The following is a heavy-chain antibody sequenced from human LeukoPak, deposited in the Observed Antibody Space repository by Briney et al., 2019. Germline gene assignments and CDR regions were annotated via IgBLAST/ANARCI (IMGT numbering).Heavy chain of an antibody. CDR2: IIPIFGIA. CDR1: GGTFSSYA. V-gene: IGHV1-69*04. D-gene: IGHD5-24*01. Sequence: GSSVKVSCKASGGTFSSYAISWVRQAPGQGLEWMGRIIPIFGIANYAQKFQGRVTVTADKSTSTAYMELSSLRSEDTAVYYCARDGRGEMATVELNNWGKGTPVTVSS. J-gene: IGHJ4*02. CDR3: ARDGRGEMATVELNN.